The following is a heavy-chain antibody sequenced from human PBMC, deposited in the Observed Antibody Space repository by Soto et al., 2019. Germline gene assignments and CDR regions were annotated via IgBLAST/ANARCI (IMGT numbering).Heavy chain of an antibody. V-gene: IGHV3-64D*06. Sequence: GGSLRLSCSASGFTFSEYSMHWVRQAPGKGLQYVSTISSDGDITYYADSVKGRFTISRDNSKNTLYLQMNSLRPEDTAVYYCVKVSTFYDILTGYYSTNLFDTWGPGTLLTVSS. CDR2: ISSDGDIT. J-gene: IGHJ5*02. CDR3: VKVSTFYDILTGYYSTNLFDT. D-gene: IGHD3-9*01. CDR1: GFTFSEYS.